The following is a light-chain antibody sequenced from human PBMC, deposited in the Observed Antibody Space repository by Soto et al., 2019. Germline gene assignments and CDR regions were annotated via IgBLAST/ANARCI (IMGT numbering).Light chain of an antibody. CDR2: AVT. CDR3: CSYAGSYTHYV. J-gene: IGLJ1*01. CDR1: SSVVGGYNY. Sequence: QSVLTQPRSVSWSPGQSVTISCTGTSSVVGGYNYVSWYQQYPGKAPKVMIYAVTKRPSGVPDRISGSKSGNTASLTISGLQAEDEADYYCCSYAGSYTHYVFGTGTKVTV. V-gene: IGLV2-11*01.